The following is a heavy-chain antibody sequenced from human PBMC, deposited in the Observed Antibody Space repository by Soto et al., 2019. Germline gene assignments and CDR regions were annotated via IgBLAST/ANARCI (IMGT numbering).Heavy chain of an antibody. CDR1: GYTFTSYG. Sequence: QVQMVQSGAEVKKPGASVKVSCKASGYTFTSYGISWVRQAPGQGLEWMGWISAYNGNTNYAQKLQGRVTMTTDTSTSTAYRELRSLRSDDTAVYYCASIVPGGHYWTTYGSYNWIDPWGQGTLVTVS. D-gene: IGHD2-21*02. V-gene: IGHV1-18*01. CDR3: ASIVPGGHYWTTYGSYNWIDP. CDR2: ISAYNGNT. J-gene: IGHJ5*02.